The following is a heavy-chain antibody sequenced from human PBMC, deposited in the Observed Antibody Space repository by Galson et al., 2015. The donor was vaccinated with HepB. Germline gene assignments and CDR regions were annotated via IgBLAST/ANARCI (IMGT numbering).Heavy chain of an antibody. CDR3: AKAGSSGWYWSSYFDY. CDR1: GFTFSSYA. V-gene: IGHV3-23*01. D-gene: IGHD6-19*01. CDR2: ISGSGGST. J-gene: IGHJ4*02. Sequence: SLRLSCAASGFTFSSYAMSWVRQAPGKGLEWVSAISGSGGSTYYADSVKGRFTISRDDSKNTLYLQMNSLRAEDTAVYYCAKAGSSGWYWSSYFDYWGQGTLVTVSS.